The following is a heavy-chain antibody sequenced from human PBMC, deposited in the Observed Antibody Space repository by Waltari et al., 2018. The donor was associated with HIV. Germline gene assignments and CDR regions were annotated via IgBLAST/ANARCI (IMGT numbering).Heavy chain of an antibody. Sequence: QVELQESGPGLVKPSETLSLPCTVPGASPTLYSCTWVRPLPGGQLEWIGYSEEDWVTKYSPSLSSRASISVETSKKHIYLRLTPVTAADTAIYYFSRTRMTTTDWYGGGPEWFDPWGHGILVTVSS. J-gene: IGHJ5*02. D-gene: IGHD3-9*01. CDR3: SRTRMTTTDWYGGGPEWFDP. V-gene: IGHV4-59*01. CDR1: GASPTLYS. CDR2: SEEDWVT.